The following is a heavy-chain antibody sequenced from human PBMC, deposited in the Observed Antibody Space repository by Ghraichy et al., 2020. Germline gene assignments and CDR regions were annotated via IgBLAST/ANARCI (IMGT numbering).Heavy chain of an antibody. CDR3: ARDRHCSGGSCYYFDY. J-gene: IGHJ4*02. D-gene: IGHD2-15*01. CDR2: ISYDGSNK. Sequence: GESLKISCAASGFTFSSYAMHWVRQAPGKGLEWVTVISYDGSNKYYADSVKGRFTISRDNSKNTLYLQMNSLRAEDTAVYYCARDRHCSGGSCYYFDYWGQGTLVTVSS. CDR1: GFTFSSYA. V-gene: IGHV3-30*04.